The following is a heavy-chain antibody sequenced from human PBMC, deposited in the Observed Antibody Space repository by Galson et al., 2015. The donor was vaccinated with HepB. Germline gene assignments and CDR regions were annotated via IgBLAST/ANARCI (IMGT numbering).Heavy chain of an antibody. CDR2: ISYDGSNK. CDR1: GFTFSAYW. J-gene: IGHJ3*02. V-gene: IGHV3-30*18. Sequence: SLRLSCAASGFTFSAYWMTWVRQAPGKGLEWVAVISYDGSNKYYADSVKGRFTISRDNSKNTLYLQMNSLRAEDTAVYYCAKDVSGYYDAFDIWGQGTMVTVSS. D-gene: IGHD5-12*01. CDR3: AKDVSGYYDAFDI.